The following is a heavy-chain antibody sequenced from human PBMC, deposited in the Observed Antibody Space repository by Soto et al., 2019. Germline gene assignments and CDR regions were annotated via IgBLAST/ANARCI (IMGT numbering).Heavy chain of an antibody. CDR1: RFTFDDYA. CDR2: ISWNSGSI. Sequence: EVQLVESGGGLVQPGRSLRLSCAASRFTFDDYAMHWVRQAPGKGLEWVSGISWNSGSIGYADSVKGRFTISRDNAKNSLYLQMNSLRAEDTALYYCAKAKLSYYYYMDVWGKGTTVTVSS. J-gene: IGHJ6*03. V-gene: IGHV3-9*01. D-gene: IGHD1-7*01. CDR3: AKAKLSYYYYMDV.